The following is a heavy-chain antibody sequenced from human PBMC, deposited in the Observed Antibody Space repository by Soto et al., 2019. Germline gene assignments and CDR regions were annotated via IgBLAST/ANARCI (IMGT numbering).Heavy chain of an antibody. Sequence: PGGSLRLSGSASGFTFSDYFMTWIRQAPGKGLECISYITASGGTIYHADSVKGRFTISRENAKSSLYLQMNSLRVDDTAVYYCARFGVRFGDPSDHCGPGTLVTFSS. CDR2: ITASGGTI. CDR1: GFTFSDYF. J-gene: IGHJ4*02. V-gene: IGHV3-11*01. CDR3: ARFGVRFGDPSDH. D-gene: IGHD3-10*01.